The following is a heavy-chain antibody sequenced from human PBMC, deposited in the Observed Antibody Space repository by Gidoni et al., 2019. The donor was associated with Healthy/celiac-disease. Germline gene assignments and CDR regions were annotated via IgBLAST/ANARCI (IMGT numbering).Heavy chain of an antibody. V-gene: IGHV1-3*01. CDR2: INAGNGNT. Sequence: QVQLVQSGAEVKKPGASVKVSCKASGYTFTSYAMHWVRQAPGQRLEWMGWINAGNGNTKYSQKVQGRVTITRDTSASTAYMELSSLRSEDTAVYYCAREYITIFGVVPGNYGMDVWGQGTTLTVSS. CDR1: GYTFTSYA. D-gene: IGHD3-3*01. J-gene: IGHJ6*02. CDR3: AREYITIFGVVPGNYGMDV.